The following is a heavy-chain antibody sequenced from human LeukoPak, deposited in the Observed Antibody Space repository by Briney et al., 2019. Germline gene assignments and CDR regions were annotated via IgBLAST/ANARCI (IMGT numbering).Heavy chain of an antibody. D-gene: IGHD3-22*01. J-gene: IGHJ3*02. CDR1: GGSISSYY. CDR2: IYYSGST. CDR3: ARGWLQNDAFDI. Sequence: SETLSLTCTVSGGSISSYYWSWIRQPPGKGLEWIGYIYYSGSTNYNPSLKSRVTISVDTSKNQFSLKLSSVTAADTAVYYCARGWLQNDAFDIWGQGTMVTVSS. V-gene: IGHV4-59*12.